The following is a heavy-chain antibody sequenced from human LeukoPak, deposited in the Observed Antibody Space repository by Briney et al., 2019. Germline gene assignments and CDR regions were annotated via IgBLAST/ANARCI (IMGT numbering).Heavy chain of an antibody. Sequence: GGSLRLSCTASGFTFNIYSMNWVRQAPGKGLEWVSSISSSSNYIYYADSVKGRFTISRDNAKNSLYLQMNSLRAEDTALYYCAREFGMGVILDWGQGTLVTVSS. V-gene: IGHV3-21*01. J-gene: IGHJ4*02. D-gene: IGHD3-16*01. CDR2: ISSSSNYI. CDR3: AREFGMGVILD. CDR1: GFTFNIYS.